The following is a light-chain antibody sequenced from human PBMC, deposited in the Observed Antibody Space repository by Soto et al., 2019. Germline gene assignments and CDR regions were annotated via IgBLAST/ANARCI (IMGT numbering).Light chain of an antibody. Sequence: QSVLTQPPSVSGAPGQRVTISCTGSSSNIGANYDVHWYQHLPGTAPRLLISGDSNRPSGVPDRFSGSKSGTSASLGITGLQAEDEEDYYCQSYDSSLRGGVFGGGTKLTVL. J-gene: IGLJ3*02. V-gene: IGLV1-40*01. CDR1: SSNIGANYD. CDR3: QSYDSSLRGGV. CDR2: GDS.